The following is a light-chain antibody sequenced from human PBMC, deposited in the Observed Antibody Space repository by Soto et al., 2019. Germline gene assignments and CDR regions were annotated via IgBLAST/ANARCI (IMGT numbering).Light chain of an antibody. J-gene: IGKJ5*01. CDR3: QQYGNSPIT. CDR1: QTVKKF. CDR2: DAS. V-gene: IGKV3-20*01. Sequence: EIVVKKSPATLSLSPRERATLSCRASQTVKKFLAWYHQKPGQPPRLLIYDASNRAAGIPDRFSGSGSGTDFTLTISRLEPEDFAVYYCQQYGNSPITFGQGTR.